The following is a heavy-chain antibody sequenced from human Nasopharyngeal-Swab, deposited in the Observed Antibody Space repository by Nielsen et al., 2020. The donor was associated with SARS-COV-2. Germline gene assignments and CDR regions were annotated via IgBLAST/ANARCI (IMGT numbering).Heavy chain of an antibody. CDR3: ARGGRSWPHWYFDL. V-gene: IGHV3-48*04. J-gene: IGHJ2*01. Sequence: GESLKISCAASGFIFSNYNMNWVRQAPGKGLEWVSYIGVTSSTRYYADSLRGRFTISRDNAKNSLYLQMNSLRAEDTAVYYWARGGRSWPHWYFDLWGRGTLVTVSS. CDR1: GFIFSNYN. D-gene: IGHD6-13*01. CDR2: IGVTSSTR.